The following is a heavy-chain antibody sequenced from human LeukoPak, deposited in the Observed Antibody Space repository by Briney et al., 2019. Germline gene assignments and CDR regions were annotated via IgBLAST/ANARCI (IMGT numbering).Heavy chain of an antibody. V-gene: IGHV1-18*01. J-gene: IGHJ5*02. Sequence: AASVKVSCKASGYTFTSYGISWLRQAPGQGLEWMGWISAYNGNTNYAQKLQGRVTMTTDTSTSTAYMELRSLRSDDTAVYYCARDGYPVVVVAANWFDPWGQGTLVTVSS. CDR1: GYTFTSYG. CDR2: ISAYNGNT. D-gene: IGHD2-15*01. CDR3: ARDGYPVVVVAANWFDP.